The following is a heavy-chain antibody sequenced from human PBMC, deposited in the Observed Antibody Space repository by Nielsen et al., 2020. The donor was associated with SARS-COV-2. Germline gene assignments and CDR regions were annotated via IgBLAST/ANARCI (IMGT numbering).Heavy chain of an antibody. CDR3: AKSPTIAVAVLLDY. V-gene: IGHV3-23*01. CDR1: GFTFSSYA. D-gene: IGHD6-19*01. CDR2: ISGSGGST. Sequence: GESLKISCAASGFTFSSYAMSWVRQAPGKGLEWVSAISGSGGSTYYADSVKGRFTISRDNSKNTLYLQMNSLRAEDTAVYYCAKSPTIAVAVLLDYWGQGTLVTVSS. J-gene: IGHJ4*02.